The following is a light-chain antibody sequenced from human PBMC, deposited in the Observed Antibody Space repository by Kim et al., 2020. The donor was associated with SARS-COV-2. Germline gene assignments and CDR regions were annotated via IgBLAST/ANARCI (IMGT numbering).Light chain of an antibody. CDR2: GAS. V-gene: IGKV3-20*01. CDR3: QQYGASPYS. Sequence: LSPWERAALSCRASQVVSNNYLAWYQQKPGQAPSLLIYGASKRTTDFPDRFSGSGSGTDFTLTIDRLEPEDFAVYFCQQYGASPYSFGQGTKLEI. CDR1: QVVSNNY. J-gene: IGKJ2*03.